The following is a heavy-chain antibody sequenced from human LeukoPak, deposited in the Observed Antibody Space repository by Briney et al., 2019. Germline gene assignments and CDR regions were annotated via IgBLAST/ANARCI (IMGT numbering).Heavy chain of an antibody. Sequence: PGGSLRLSCAASGFTFSSYAMSWVRQAPGKGLEWVSAISGSGGSTYYADSVKGRFTISRDNSKNTLYLQMNSLRAEDTAVYYCAKAVELLLRFGESKLYFDYWGQGTLVTVSS. CDR3: AKAVELLLRFGESKLYFDY. D-gene: IGHD3-10*01. CDR1: GFTFSSYA. CDR2: ISGSGGST. V-gene: IGHV3-23*01. J-gene: IGHJ4*02.